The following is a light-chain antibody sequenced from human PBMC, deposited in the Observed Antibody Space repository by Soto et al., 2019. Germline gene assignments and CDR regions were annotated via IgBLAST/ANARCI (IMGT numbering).Light chain of an antibody. Sequence: QSVLTQPPSASGTPGQRVTISCSGSSSNIGSNYVYWYQQLPGTAPQLLIYRNNQRPSGVPDRFSGSKSGTSASLAISGLGSEDEADYYCAAWDDSLSGHVVFGGGTKVTVL. CDR2: RNN. J-gene: IGLJ2*01. CDR1: SSNIGSNY. CDR3: AAWDDSLSGHVV. V-gene: IGLV1-47*01.